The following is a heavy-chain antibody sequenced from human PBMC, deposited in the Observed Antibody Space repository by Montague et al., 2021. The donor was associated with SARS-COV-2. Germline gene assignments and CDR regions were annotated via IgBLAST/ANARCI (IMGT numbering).Heavy chain of an antibody. CDR2: TYYRSRWFD. CDR1: GDSVSGDNVS. J-gene: IGHJ3*02. V-gene: IGHV6-1*01. D-gene: IGHD3-16*01. CDR3: ARGDGLGPYTRYAFDI. Sequence: CAISGDSVSGDNVSWNWIRQSPSRGLEWLGRTYYRSRWFDPYEVSMKGRLSIKAATSKNQFSLQLASVTPEATAVYYCARGDGLGPYTRYAFDIWGQGTLVTVSS.